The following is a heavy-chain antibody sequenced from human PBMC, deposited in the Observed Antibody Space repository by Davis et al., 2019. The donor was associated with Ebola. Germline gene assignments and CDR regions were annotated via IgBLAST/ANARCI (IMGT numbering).Heavy chain of an antibody. Sequence: ASVKVSCKTSGYTFTGYYMHWVRQAPGQGLEWMGWINPNSGGTNYAQKFQGRVTMTRDTSISTAYMELSRLRSDDTAVYYCARVGTTVTTIDYWGQGTLVTVSS. CDR2: INPNSGGT. D-gene: IGHD4-17*01. CDR3: ARVGTTVTTIDY. CDR1: GYTFTGYY. J-gene: IGHJ4*02. V-gene: IGHV1-2*02.